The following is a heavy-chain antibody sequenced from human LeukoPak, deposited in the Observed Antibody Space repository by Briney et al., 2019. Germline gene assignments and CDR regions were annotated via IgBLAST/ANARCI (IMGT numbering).Heavy chain of an antibody. CDR2: IKQDGSEK. V-gene: IGHV3-7*01. Sequence: GGSVRLFCGASGFTFSSYWKIWVRQAPGKGLEWVANIKQDGSEKYYVDSVKGRFTISRDNAKNSLYLQMNSLRAEDTAVYYCARLGVRGVPFDYWGQGTLVTVSS. CDR3: ARLGVRGVPFDY. J-gene: IGHJ4*02. CDR1: GFTFSSYW. D-gene: IGHD3-10*01.